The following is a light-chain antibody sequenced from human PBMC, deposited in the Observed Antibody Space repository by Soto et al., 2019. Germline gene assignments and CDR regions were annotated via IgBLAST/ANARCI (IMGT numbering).Light chain of an antibody. V-gene: IGKV1-9*01. CDR3: QHLNDYRYT. CDR2: AAY. CDR1: QAISSS. J-gene: IGKJ2*01. Sequence: DIQLTQSPSFLSASVGDRVTITCRASQAISSSLAWYQNNPGKAPKLLIYAAYTLQNGVPSSVSCSGSGTEFTLTISSLQPEDFATYYCQHLNDYRYTFGQRTKVEIK.